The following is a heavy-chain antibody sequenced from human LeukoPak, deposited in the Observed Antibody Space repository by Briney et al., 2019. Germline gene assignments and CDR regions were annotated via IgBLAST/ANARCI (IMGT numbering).Heavy chain of an antibody. Sequence: HAGGSLRLSCAVSGLTFNNYAMSWVRQAPGKGLEWVSAISKSGDHTYYAASAKGRFTIYRDNSKNTQYLQMNSLRAEDTAVYYCATSWGPDTSAFRWGRDGMDVWGQGTTVIVSS. J-gene: IGHJ6*02. CDR2: ISKSGDHT. CDR1: GLTFNNYA. V-gene: IGHV3-23*01. D-gene: IGHD3-16*01. CDR3: ATSWGPDTSAFRWGRDGMDV.